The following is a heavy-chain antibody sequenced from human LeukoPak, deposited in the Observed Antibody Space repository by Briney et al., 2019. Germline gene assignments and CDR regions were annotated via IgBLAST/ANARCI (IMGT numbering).Heavy chain of an antibody. J-gene: IGHJ5*02. V-gene: IGHV4-61*02. CDR2: VHTSGTT. CDR3: ARGVSQVRGMWFDP. Sequence: SQTLSLTRTVSGDSISGGSFYWSWIRQPARKGLEWIGRVHTSGTTDYNPSLRSRVTISVDTSKNQFSLRLSSVTAADTAVYHCARGVSQVRGMWFDPWGQGTLVTVSA. D-gene: IGHD3-10*01. CDR1: GDSISGGSFY.